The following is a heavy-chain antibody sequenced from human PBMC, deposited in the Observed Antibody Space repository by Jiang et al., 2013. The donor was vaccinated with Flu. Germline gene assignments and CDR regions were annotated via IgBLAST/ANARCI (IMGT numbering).Heavy chain of an antibody. J-gene: IGHJ4*02. Sequence: GLLKPSETLSLSCTVSGGSISSDSYYWGWIRQPPGKGPEWIGSIYHSGSTYYNPSLKTRVTMSVDTSKNQLSLNLTSVTAADTAVYYCARAQKYSGFELPYYDFWGQGTLVIVSS. CDR1: GGSISSDSYY. CDR2: IYHSGST. V-gene: IGHV4-39*07. D-gene: IGHD5-12*01. CDR3: ARAQKYSGFELPYYDF.